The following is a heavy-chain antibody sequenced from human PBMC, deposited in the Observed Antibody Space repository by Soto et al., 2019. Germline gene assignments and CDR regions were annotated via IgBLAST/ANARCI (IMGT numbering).Heavy chain of an antibody. D-gene: IGHD3-22*01. CDR2: VKSENNGGAT. J-gene: IGHJ4*01. Sequence: GGSLRLSCAASSFTFTRAWLNWVRQAPGKGLEWVGRVKSENNGGATDFAAPVKGRFAISRDDSKNMVYLEMNSLQTEDTAIYYCTTDSYITSIIVRFDYWGHGTLVTVSS. V-gene: IGHV3-15*07. CDR1: SFTFTRAW. CDR3: TTDSYITSIIVRFDY.